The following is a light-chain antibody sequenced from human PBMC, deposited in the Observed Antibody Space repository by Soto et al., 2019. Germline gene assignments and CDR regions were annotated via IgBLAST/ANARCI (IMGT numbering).Light chain of an antibody. CDR3: LQYGNLPYS. Sequence: EVVLTQSPGTLSLSPGERATLSCRASQSISTTYLAWYQQKPGQAPRLPIYGVSSRATGIPDRFSGSGSGTDFSLTIGRLAPEDFAVYYWLQYGNLPYSFGQGTKLEIK. V-gene: IGKV3-20*01. CDR2: GVS. CDR1: QSISTTY. J-gene: IGKJ2*03.